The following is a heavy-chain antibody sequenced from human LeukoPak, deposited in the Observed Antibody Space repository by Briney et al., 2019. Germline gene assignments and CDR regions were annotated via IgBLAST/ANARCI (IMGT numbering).Heavy chain of an antibody. Sequence: GGSLRLSCAASGFTVSSNYMGWVRQAPGKGLEWVSVIYSGGSTYYADSVKGRFTISRDNSKNTLYLQMNSLRAEDTAVYYCARVQLWFGYNWFDPWGQGTLVTVSS. J-gene: IGHJ5*02. V-gene: IGHV3-53*01. CDR3: ARVQLWFGYNWFDP. D-gene: IGHD5-18*01. CDR1: GFTVSSNY. CDR2: IYSGGST.